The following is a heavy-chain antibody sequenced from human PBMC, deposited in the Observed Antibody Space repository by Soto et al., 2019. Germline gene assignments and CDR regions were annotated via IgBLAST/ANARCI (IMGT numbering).Heavy chain of an antibody. CDR2: INAGNGNT. Sequence: ASVKVSCKASGYTFTSYAMHWVRQAPGQRLEWMGWINAGNGNTKYSQKFQGRVTITRDTSASTAYMELSSLRSEDTAVYYCARDRGISAYYYYYYMDVWGKGTTVTVSS. J-gene: IGHJ6*03. CDR3: ARDRGISAYYYYYYMDV. V-gene: IGHV1-3*01. D-gene: IGHD1-20*01. CDR1: GYTFTSYA.